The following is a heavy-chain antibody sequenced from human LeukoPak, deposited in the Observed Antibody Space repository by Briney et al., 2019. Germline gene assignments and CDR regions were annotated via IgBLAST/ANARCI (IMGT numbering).Heavy chain of an antibody. V-gene: IGHV3-30*01. Sequence: GGSLRLSCAASGFTFSHYAMHWVRQAAGKGLEWVAVISYDGSHQYSADSVKGRLTISRDNSRHTLYLQMNSLRPEDTAVYYCARARNGTLKYWGQGTLVTVSS. D-gene: IGHD1-26*01. J-gene: IGHJ4*02. CDR3: ARARNGTLKY. CDR1: GFTFSHYA. CDR2: ISYDGSHQ.